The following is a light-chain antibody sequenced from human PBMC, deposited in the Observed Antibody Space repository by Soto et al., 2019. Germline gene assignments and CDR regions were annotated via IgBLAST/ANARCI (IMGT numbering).Light chain of an antibody. V-gene: IGLV3-1*01. CDR2: QDT. CDR3: QAWDSSTGVV. Sequence: SYELTQPPSVSVSPGQTASIPCSGDKLGERFACWYQQKPGQSPVVVIYQDTRRPSGIPERFSGSNSGNTATLTISGTQAMDEADYYCQAWDSSTGVVFGGGTKLTVL. J-gene: IGLJ2*01. CDR1: KLGERF.